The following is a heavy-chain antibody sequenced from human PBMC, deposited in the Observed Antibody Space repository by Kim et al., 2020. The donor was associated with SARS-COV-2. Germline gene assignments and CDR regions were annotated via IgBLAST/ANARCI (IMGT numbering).Heavy chain of an antibody. D-gene: IGHD3-16*01. J-gene: IGHJ3*01. Sequence: SETLSLTCTVSGGSMDNYYWSWFRQSPERGLEWIGYIYYTGSAGYNPSLKSRVTISLDTSKFQFSLDLTSVTAADTAVFYCARRRQGGAVAFDVWGQGTMVTVSS. CDR2: IYYTGSA. V-gene: IGHV4-59*08. CDR3: ARRRQGGAVAFDV. CDR1: GGSMDNYY.